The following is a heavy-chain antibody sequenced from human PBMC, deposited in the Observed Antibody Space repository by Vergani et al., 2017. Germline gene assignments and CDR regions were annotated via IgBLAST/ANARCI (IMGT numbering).Heavy chain of an antibody. V-gene: IGHV4-34*01. CDR3: ASIARAPTRRNPPPDD. CDR2: VNHGGST. Sequence: QVQLQEWGAGLLKTSETLSLPCGVSGGSFSDYYWSWIRQAPGMGLEWIGEVNHGGSTNYNPSLKSRVSISVDTSKNQFSLQLTSVTAADLALYFCASIARAPTRRNPPPDDWGQGILVTVSS. D-gene: IGHD3-16*02. J-gene: IGHJ4*02. CDR1: GGSFSDYY.